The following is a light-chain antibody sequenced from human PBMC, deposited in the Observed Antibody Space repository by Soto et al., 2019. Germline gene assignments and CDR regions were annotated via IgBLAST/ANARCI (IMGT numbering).Light chain of an antibody. CDR2: DAS. V-gene: IGKV3-15*01. CDR3: QQFNNWPRT. CDR1: QSVSSK. J-gene: IGKJ1*01. Sequence: DIAMTRSRATLSVSPVERATLSCRAIQSVSSKLAWYQQKPGQAPRLLIYDASTRATGIPARFSGSGSGTEFTLTISSLQSEDFAVYYCQQFNNWPRTFGQGAKVDIK.